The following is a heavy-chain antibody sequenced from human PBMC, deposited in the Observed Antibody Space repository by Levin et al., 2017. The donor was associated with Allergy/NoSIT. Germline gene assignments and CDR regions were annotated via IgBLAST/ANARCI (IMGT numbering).Heavy chain of an antibody. Sequence: GGSLRLSCAASGFTFTNYWIHWVRQAPGKGLVWVSRINTDGSSATYADSVKGRFTVSRDNAKNTVYLQMNSLRAEDTAVYYCARDKPHNWFDPWGQGTLVTVSS. CDR1: GFTFTNYW. CDR3: ARDKPHNWFDP. J-gene: IGHJ5*02. CDR2: INTDGSSA. V-gene: IGHV3-74*01.